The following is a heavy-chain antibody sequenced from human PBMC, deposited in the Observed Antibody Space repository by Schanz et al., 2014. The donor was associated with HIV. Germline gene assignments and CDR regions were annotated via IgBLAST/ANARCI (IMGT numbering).Heavy chain of an antibody. CDR3: ARGGRGDNYYYYGMDV. V-gene: IGHV1-46*01. J-gene: IGHJ6*02. CDR2: INPSGGST. D-gene: IGHD7-27*01. CDR1: GYTFTSYY. Sequence: QVQLVQSGAEVKKPGASVKVSCKASGYTFTSYYMHWVRQAPGQGLEWMGIINPSGGSTTYAQKFQGRVTMTRDTSTRTVHMELSSLRSEDTAVYYCARGGRGDNYYYYGMDVWGQGTTVTVSS.